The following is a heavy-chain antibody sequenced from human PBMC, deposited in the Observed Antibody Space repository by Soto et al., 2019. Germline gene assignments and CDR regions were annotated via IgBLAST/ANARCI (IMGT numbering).Heavy chain of an antibody. CDR3: ARFKLYYDY. CDR1: GFSFSSYG. CDR2: IWYDGSNK. Sequence: LRLSCEGSGFSFSSYGMHWVRQAPGKGLEWLAVIWYDGSNKYYADSVKGRFTISRDNSNNTLYLQMNSPRAEDTAVYYCARFKLYYDYWGQGTLVTVSS. V-gene: IGHV3-33*01. J-gene: IGHJ4*02.